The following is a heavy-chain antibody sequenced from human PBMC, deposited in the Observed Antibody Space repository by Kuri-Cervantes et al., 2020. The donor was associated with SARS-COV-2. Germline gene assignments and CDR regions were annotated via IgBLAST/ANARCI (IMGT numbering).Heavy chain of an antibody. J-gene: IGHJ4*02. CDR3: ARDNILFSGSGFDY. CDR1: GGSISSYY. Sequence: SETLSLTCTVSGGSISSYYWSWIRQPPGKGLERIGYFYYSGITNYNPSLKNRVTMSVDTSKNQFSLNLSSVTAADTAVYYCARDNILFSGSGFDYWGQGTLATVSS. CDR2: FYYSGIT. V-gene: IGHV4-59*01. D-gene: IGHD1-26*01.